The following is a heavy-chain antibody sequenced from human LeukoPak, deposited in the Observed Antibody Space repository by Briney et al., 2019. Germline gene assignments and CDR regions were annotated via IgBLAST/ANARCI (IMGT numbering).Heavy chain of an antibody. CDR3: AKDRSITMIVVGWFDP. J-gene: IGHJ5*02. CDR1: GFTFSSYA. V-gene: IGHV3-23*01. D-gene: IGHD3-22*01. Sequence: GGSLRLSCAASGFTFSSYAMSGVRQAPGKGLEWVSAIRGSGGRPYYADSVKGRFTISRDNSKNTLYLQMNSLRAEDTAVYYCAKDRSITMIVVGWFDPWGQGTLVTVSS. CDR2: IRGSGGRP.